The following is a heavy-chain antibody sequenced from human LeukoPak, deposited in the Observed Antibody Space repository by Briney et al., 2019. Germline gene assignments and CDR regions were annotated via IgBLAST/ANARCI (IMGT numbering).Heavy chain of an antibody. Sequence: RPGGSLRLSCAASGFTFSSYSMNWVRQAPGKGLEWVSYISSSSNNIYYADSVKGRFTISRDNAKNSLYLQMNSLRAEDTAVYYCARAAKFEFYFDYWGQGTLVTVSS. V-gene: IGHV3-48*04. D-gene: IGHD3-10*01. CDR3: ARAAKFEFYFDY. J-gene: IGHJ4*02. CDR1: GFTFSSYS. CDR2: ISSSSNNI.